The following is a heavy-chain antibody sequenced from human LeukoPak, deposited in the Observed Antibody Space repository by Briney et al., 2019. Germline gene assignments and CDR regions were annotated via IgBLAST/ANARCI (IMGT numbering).Heavy chain of an antibody. V-gene: IGHV4-59*01. D-gene: IGHD1-14*01. CDR3: ASPNRGY. CDR1: GGSISSYY. CDR2: IYYSGST. Sequence: PSETLSLTCTVSGGSISSYYWSWIRQPPGKGLEWIGYIYYSGSTNYNPSLKSRVTISVDTSKNQFSLKLSSATAADTAVYYCASPNRGYWGQGTLVTVSS. J-gene: IGHJ4*02.